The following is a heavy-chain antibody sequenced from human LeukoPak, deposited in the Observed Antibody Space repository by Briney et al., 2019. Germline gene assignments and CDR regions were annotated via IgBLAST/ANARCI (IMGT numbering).Heavy chain of an antibody. CDR2: IRSKANSYAT. Sequence: GGSLRLSCAASGFTFSGSAMHWVRQASGKGLEWVGRIRSKANSYATAYAASVKGRFTISRDDSKNTAYLQMNSLETEDTAVYYCAKGFGLVVITSIDYWGQGTLVTVSS. V-gene: IGHV3-73*01. D-gene: IGHD3-22*01. CDR3: AKGFGLVVITSIDY. CDR1: GFTFSGSA. J-gene: IGHJ4*02.